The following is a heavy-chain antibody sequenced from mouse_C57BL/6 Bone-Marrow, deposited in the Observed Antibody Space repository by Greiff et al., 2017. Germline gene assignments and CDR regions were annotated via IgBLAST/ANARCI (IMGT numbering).Heavy chain of an antibody. V-gene: IGHV5-9*01. D-gene: IGHD2-5*01. CDR3: ASSYYSNYDPTWFAC. CDR1: GFTFSSYT. Sequence: EVKLVESGGGLVKPGGSLKLSCAASGFTFSSYTMSWVRQTPEKRLEWVATISGGGGDTYYPDSVKGRFTISRDNAKNTLYLQMSSLRSEDTALYYCASSYYSNYDPTWFACWGQGTLVTVSA. J-gene: IGHJ3*01. CDR2: ISGGGGDT.